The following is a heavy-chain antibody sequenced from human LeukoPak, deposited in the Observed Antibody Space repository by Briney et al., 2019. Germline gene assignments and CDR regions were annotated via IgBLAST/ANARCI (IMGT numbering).Heavy chain of an antibody. D-gene: IGHD2-21*02. J-gene: IGHJ4*02. CDR3: VREDTPATANY. CDR2: ISGGGDIT. CDR1: GFTFSRYW. Sequence: GGSLRLSCAASGFTFSRYWMSWVRQTPRKGLEWVSAISGGGDITYYADSVTGRFTISRDNSKDTLFLQMHSLRPGDTAVYYCVREDTPATANYWGQGTLVTISS. V-gene: IGHV3-23*01.